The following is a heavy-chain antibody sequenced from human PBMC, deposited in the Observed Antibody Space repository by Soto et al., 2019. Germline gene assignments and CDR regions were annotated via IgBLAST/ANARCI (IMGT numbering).Heavy chain of an antibody. D-gene: IGHD3-3*01. CDR1: GGSISSYS. CDR2: ISYSGST. CDR3: ARARRYDFWSGYSSALDAFDI. J-gene: IGHJ3*02. V-gene: IGHV4-59*01. Sequence: SETLSLTCTVSGGSISSYSWSWIRQPPGKGKEWIGYISYSGSTNYNPSLKSRVTISVDTSKNQFSLKLSAVTAADTAVYYCARARRYDFWSGYSSALDAFDIWGQGTMVTVSS.